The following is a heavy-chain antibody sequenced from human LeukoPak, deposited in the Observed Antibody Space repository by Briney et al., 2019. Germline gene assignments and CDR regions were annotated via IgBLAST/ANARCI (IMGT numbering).Heavy chain of an antibody. Sequence: GGSLRLSCAASGFTFSDYYMSWIRQAPGKGLEWVSYISISSSYTNYADSVKGRFTISRDNAKNSLYLQMNSLRAEDTAVYYCARSYYYDSSGYYYPSLADYWGQGTLVTVSS. D-gene: IGHD3-22*01. CDR3: ARSYYYDSSGYYYPSLADY. J-gene: IGHJ4*02. CDR1: GFTFSDYY. CDR2: ISISSSYT. V-gene: IGHV3-11*06.